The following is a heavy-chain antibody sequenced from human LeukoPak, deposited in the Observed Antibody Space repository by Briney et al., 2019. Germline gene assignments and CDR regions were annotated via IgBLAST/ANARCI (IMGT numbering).Heavy chain of an antibody. CDR3: ARVLGYDFWSGYYGNWFDP. D-gene: IGHD3-3*01. V-gene: IGHV4-34*01. CDR1: GGSFSGYY. J-gene: IGHJ5*02. Sequence: SETLSLTCAVYGGSFSGYYWSWIRQPPGKGLEWIGEINHSRSTNYNPSLKSRVTISVDTSKNQSSLKLSSVTAADTAVYYCARVLGYDFWSGYYGNWFDPWGQGTLVTVPS. CDR2: INHSRST.